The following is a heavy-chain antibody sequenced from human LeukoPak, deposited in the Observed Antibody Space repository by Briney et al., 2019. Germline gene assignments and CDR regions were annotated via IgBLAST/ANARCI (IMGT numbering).Heavy chain of an antibody. J-gene: IGHJ5*02. D-gene: IGHD3-22*01. CDR3: ARERARYYDSSGYYPS. CDR2: ISSSSSYI. V-gene: IGHV3-21*01. Sequence: PGGSLRLSCEASGFTFSSYSMNWVRQAPGKGLEWVSSISSSSSYIYYADSVKGRFTISRDNAKNSLYLQMNSLRAEDTAVHYCARERARYYDSSGYYPSCGQGTLVTVSS. CDR1: GFTFSSYS.